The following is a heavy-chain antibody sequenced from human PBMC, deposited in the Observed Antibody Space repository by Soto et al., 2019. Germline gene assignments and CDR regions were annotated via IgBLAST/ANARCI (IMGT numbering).Heavy chain of an antibody. CDR1: GFTFSSYA. D-gene: IGHD5-18*01. CDR3: ARQKQTAMGVKTGGQYYFDY. Sequence: GESLRLSCAASGFTFSSYAMSWVRQAPGKRLEWVSAISGSGGSTYYADSVKGQVTISADRSISTAYLQWSSLKASDTAMYYCARQKQTAMGVKTGGQYYFDYWGQGTRVTVSS. CDR2: ISGSGGST. J-gene: IGHJ4*02. V-gene: IGHV3-23*01.